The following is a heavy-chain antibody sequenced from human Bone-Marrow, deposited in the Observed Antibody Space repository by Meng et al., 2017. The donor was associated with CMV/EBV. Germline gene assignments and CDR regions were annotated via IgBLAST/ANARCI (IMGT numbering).Heavy chain of an antibody. CDR1: GGSISSSSYY. J-gene: IGHJ4*01. D-gene: IGHD3-10*01. Sequence: SETLSLTCTVSGGSISSSSYYWGWIRQPPGKGLEWIGSIYYSGSTYYNPSLKSRVTISVDTSKNQFSLKLSSVTAADTAVYYCARHTDSGSYSVFDYWGHGPLVTVSS. CDR2: IYYSGST. V-gene: IGHV4-39*01. CDR3: ARHTDSGSYSVFDY.